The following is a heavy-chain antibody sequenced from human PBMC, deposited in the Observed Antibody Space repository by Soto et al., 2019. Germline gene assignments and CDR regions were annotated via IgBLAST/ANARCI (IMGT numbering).Heavy chain of an antibody. CDR3: ARRITIFGVVILNWFDP. CDR1: GGSFSGYY. V-gene: IGHV4-39*01. J-gene: IGHJ5*02. D-gene: IGHD3-3*01. CDR2: IYYSGST. Sequence: SETLSLTCDVYGGSFSGYYWGWIRQPPGKGLEWIGSIYYSGSTYYNPSLKSRVTISVDTSKNQFSLKLSSVTAADTAVYYCARRITIFGVVILNWFDPWGQGTLVTVS.